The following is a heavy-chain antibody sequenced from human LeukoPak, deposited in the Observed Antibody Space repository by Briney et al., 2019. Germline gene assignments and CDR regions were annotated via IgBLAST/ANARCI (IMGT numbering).Heavy chain of an antibody. CDR2: IYGGGST. D-gene: IGHD4-23*01. CDR1: GFTVSSNY. J-gene: IGHJ3*02. Sequence: PGGSLRLSCAASGFTVSSNYMSWVRQASGKGLEWVSVIYGGGSTYYADSVKGRFTISRDNSKNTLYLQLNNLRAEDTAVYYCAPGGNGAFHIWGQGTMVTVSS. CDR3: APGGNGAFHI. V-gene: IGHV3-53*01.